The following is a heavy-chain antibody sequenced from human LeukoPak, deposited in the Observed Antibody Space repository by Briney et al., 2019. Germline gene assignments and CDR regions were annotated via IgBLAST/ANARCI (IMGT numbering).Heavy chain of an antibody. D-gene: IGHD1-26*01. CDR3: ARDRAGWELPLDY. V-gene: IGHV4-61*02. J-gene: IGHJ4*02. CDR1: GGSISSGSYY. Sequence: SETLSLTCTVSGGSISSGSYYWSWIRQPAGKGLEWIGRIYTSGSTNYNPSLKSRVTISVDTSKNQFSLKLSSVTAADTAVYYCARDRAGWELPLDYWGQGTLVTVSS. CDR2: IYTSGST.